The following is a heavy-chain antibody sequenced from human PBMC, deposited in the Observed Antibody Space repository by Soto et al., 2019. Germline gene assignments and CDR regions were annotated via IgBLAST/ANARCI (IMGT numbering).Heavy chain of an antibody. CDR2: ISGTGRST. D-gene: IGHD6-19*01. J-gene: IGHJ4*02. Sequence: GGSLRLSCEASGFTFSNCAMSWVRQAPGKGLEWVSGISGTGRSTFYADSVKDRFTISRDNSKNTVYLEMTSLRAEDTAVYYCAKGNTSGWYFFDYWGQGTLVTVSS. CDR3: AKGNTSGWYFFDY. V-gene: IGHV3-23*01. CDR1: GFTFSNCA.